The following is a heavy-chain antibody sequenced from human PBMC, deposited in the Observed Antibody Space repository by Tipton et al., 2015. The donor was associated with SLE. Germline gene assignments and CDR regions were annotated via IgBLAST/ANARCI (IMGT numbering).Heavy chain of an antibody. CDR2: ISSSGSTI. CDR1: GFTFSDYY. CDR3: TRVDTCPITMVQSDPI. D-gene: IGHD3-10*01. V-gene: IGHV3-11*01. Sequence: GSLRLSCAASGFTFSDYYMSWIRQAPGKGLEWVSYISSSGSTIYYADSVKGRFTVSRGNAKNSLYLQMNSLRAEDTAVYYCTRVDTCPITMVQSDPIWGQGTMVTVSS. J-gene: IGHJ3*02.